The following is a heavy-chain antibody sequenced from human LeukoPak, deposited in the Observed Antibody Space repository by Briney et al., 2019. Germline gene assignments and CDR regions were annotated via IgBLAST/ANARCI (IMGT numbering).Heavy chain of an antibody. D-gene: IGHD6-19*01. CDR1: GGSISSGSYY. CDR2: IYTSGST. CDR3: ARDLTSYSSGWYLGWFDP. Sequence: SQTLSLTCTVSGGSISSGSYYWSWIRQPAGKGLEWIGRIYTSGSTNYNPSLKGRVTISVDTSKNQFSLKLSSVTAADTAVYYCARDLTSYSSGWYLGWFDPWGQGTLVTVSS. J-gene: IGHJ5*02. V-gene: IGHV4-61*02.